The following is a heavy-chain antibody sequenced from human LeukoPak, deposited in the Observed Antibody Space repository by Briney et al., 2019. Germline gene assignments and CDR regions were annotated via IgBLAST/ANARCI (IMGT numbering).Heavy chain of an antibody. J-gene: IGHJ5*02. CDR1: GYTLTELS. D-gene: IGHD3-9*01. CDR3: ARVPYDILTGYWFDP. V-gene: IGHV1-69*13. Sequence: SVKVSCKVSGYTLTELSMHWVRQAPGQGLEWMGGIIPIFGTANYAQKFQGRVTITADESTSTAYMELSSLRSEDTAVYYCARVPYDILTGYWFDPWGQGTLVTVSS. CDR2: IIPIFGTA.